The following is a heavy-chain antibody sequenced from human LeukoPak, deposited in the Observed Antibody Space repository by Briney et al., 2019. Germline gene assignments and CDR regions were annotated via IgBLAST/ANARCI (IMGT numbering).Heavy chain of an antibody. CDR2: IRYDGSNK. CDR3: ARIVVVPAANDFDY. J-gene: IGHJ4*02. CDR1: GFTFSSYG. V-gene: IGHV3-30*02. D-gene: IGHD2-2*01. Sequence: GGSLRLSCAASGFTFSSYGMHWVRQAPGKGLEWVAFIRYDGSNKYYADSVKGRFTISRDNSKNTLYLQMNSLRAEDTAVYYCARIVVVPAANDFDYWGQGTPVTVSS.